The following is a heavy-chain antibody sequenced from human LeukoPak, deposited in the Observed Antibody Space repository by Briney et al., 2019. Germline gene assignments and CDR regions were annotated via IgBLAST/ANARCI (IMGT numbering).Heavy chain of an antibody. CDR1: GGSFSGYY. CDR2: INHSGST. Sequence: SETLSLTCAVYGGSFSGYYWSWIRQPPGKGLEWIGEINHSGSTNYNPSLKSRVTISVDTSKNQFSLKLSSVTAADTAVYYCARGLPAVAAAGMKAEYFQHWGQGTLVTVSS. J-gene: IGHJ1*01. D-gene: IGHD6-13*01. V-gene: IGHV4-34*01. CDR3: ARGLPAVAAAGMKAEYFQH.